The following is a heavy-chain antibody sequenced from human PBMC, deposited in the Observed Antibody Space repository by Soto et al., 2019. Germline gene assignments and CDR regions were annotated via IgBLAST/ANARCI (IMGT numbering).Heavy chain of an antibody. V-gene: IGHV1-2*02. CDR3: ARDKAYVGYDY. Sequence: QVQLVQSGAEVKKPGASVKVSCKASGYTLGAIYMHWLRQAPGQGLEWMGYVNPLYGETLYALKFQGRVSMTRDTSVSTVYMELTGLKSDDTAVYFCARDKAYVGYDYWGQGTLVTVSS. J-gene: IGHJ4*02. CDR2: VNPLYGET. D-gene: IGHD5-12*01. CDR1: GYTLGAIY.